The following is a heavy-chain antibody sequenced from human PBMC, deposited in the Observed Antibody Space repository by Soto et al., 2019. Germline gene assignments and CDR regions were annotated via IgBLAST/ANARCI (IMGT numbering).Heavy chain of an antibody. CDR2: ISYDGSNK. V-gene: IGHV3-30-3*01. CDR3: ARAYEGDYFDY. CDR1: GFTFSSYA. D-gene: IGHD3-16*01. J-gene: IGHJ4*02. Sequence: QVQLVESGGGVVQPGRSLRLSCAASGFTFSSYAMHWVRQAPGKGLGWVAVISYDGSNKYNADSVKGRFTFARDNSKNTLYLQMNSLRAEDTAVYYCARAYEGDYFDYWGQGTLVTVSS.